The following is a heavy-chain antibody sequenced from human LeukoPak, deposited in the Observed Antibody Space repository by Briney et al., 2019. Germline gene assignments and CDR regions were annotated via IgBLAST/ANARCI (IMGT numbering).Heavy chain of an antibody. CDR2: IIPILGIA. CDR3: ARSPEYGSSWLSYYGMDV. J-gene: IGHJ6*02. CDR1: GGTFSSYA. V-gene: IGHV1-69*04. D-gene: IGHD6-13*01. Sequence: SVKVSCKASGGTFSSYAISWVRQAPGQGLEWMGRIIPILGIANYAQKFQGRVTITADKPTSTAYMELSSLRSEDTAVYYCARSPEYGSSWLSYYGMDVWGQGTTVTVS.